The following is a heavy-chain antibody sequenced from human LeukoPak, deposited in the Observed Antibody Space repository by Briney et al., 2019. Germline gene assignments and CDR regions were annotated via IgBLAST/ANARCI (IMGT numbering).Heavy chain of an antibody. CDR2: MSSSGGKT. Sequence: GGSLRLSCAASGFTFSSYRMNWVRQAPGKGLEYVSAMSSSGGKTYYADSMKGRFIISRDNSKNTLYLQLSSLTAEDTAVYFCVKGAESYCDSRSDYWGQGTPVTVSS. V-gene: IGHV3-64D*09. J-gene: IGHJ4*02. D-gene: IGHD3-22*01. CDR3: VKGAESYCDSRSDY. CDR1: GFTFSSYR.